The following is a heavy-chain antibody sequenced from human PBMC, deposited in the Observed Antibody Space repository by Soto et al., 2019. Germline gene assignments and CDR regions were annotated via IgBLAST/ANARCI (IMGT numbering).Heavy chain of an antibody. V-gene: IGHV2-70*01. J-gene: IGHJ4*02. CDR1: GFSLSTSGMC. Sequence: GSGPTLVNPTQTLTLTCTFSGFSLSTSGMCVSWIRQPPGKALEWLALIDWDDDKYYSTSLKTRLTISKDTSKNQVVLTMTNMDPVDTATYYCARTLSSYSYGFHPFDYWGQGTLVTVSS. CDR3: ARTLSSYSYGFHPFDY. D-gene: IGHD5-18*01. CDR2: IDWDDDK.